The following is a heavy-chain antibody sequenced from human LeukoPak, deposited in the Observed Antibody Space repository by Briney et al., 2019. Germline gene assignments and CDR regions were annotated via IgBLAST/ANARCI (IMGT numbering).Heavy chain of an antibody. D-gene: IGHD5-12*01. Sequence: ASVKVSCKASGYTFTGYYMHWVRQAPGQGLEWMGWINPNSGGTNHAQKFQGRVTMTRDTSISTAYMELSRLRSDDTAVYYCARDKGGYDFRNFDYWGQGTLVTVSS. CDR1: GYTFTGYY. CDR2: INPNSGGT. CDR3: ARDKGGYDFRNFDY. J-gene: IGHJ4*02. V-gene: IGHV1-2*02.